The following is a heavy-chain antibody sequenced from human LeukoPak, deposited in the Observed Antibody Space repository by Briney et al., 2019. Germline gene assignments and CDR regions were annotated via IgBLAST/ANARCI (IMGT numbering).Heavy chain of an antibody. Sequence: GGSLRLSCAASGFTFSSYWMSWVRQAPGKGLEWVANIKQDGSEKYYVDSVKGRFTISRDNAKNSLYLQMNSLRAEDTAVYYCARVGYSSSWSGYYYYYYGMDVWGQGTTATVSS. D-gene: IGHD6-13*01. CDR2: IKQDGSEK. CDR1: GFTFSSYW. J-gene: IGHJ6*02. CDR3: ARVGYSSSWSGYYYYYYGMDV. V-gene: IGHV3-7*01.